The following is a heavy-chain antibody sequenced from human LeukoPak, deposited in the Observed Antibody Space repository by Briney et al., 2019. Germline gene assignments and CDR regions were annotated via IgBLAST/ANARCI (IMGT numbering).Heavy chain of an antibody. Sequence: GASVKVPCKXSGYTFISYGISWVRQAPGQGLEWMGWISAYTGNTNYAQKLQGRVTMTTDTSTSTAYMELRSLRSDDTAVYYCAREGRVGPTAPTDYYYYQMDVWGKGTTVTVSS. D-gene: IGHD1-26*01. V-gene: IGHV1-18*01. J-gene: IGHJ6*03. CDR2: ISAYTGNT. CDR1: GYTFISYG. CDR3: AREGRVGPTAPTDYYYYQMDV.